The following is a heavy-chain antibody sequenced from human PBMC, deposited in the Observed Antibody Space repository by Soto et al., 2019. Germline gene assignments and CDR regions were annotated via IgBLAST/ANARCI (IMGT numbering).Heavy chain of an antibody. CDR1: GGSFTSNNW. Sequence: QVQLQESGPGLVKPSGTLSLTCAVSGGSFTSNNWWSWVRQPPGQGREWIGEIYRTGSTNYTPSLKGRVTISLDKSENQFSRKVTSLTAADTAVYSCASRDPGTSVDYWGQGTLVTVSS. CDR2: IYRTGST. J-gene: IGHJ4*02. V-gene: IGHV4-4*02. D-gene: IGHD1-7*01. CDR3: ASRDPGTSVDY.